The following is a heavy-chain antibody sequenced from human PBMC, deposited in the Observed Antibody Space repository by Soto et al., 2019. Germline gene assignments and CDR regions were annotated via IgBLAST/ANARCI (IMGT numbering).Heavy chain of an antibody. CDR2: ISYDGSNK. V-gene: IGHV3-30*18. CDR1: GFTFSSYG. D-gene: IGHD1-7*01. J-gene: IGHJ4*02. CDR3: AKDDGTGSYFDY. Sequence: QVQLVESGGGVVQPGRSLRLSCAASGFTFSSYGMHWVRQAPGKGLEWVAVISYDGSNKYYAGSVKGRFTISRDNSKNTLYLQMNSLRAEDTAVYYCAKDDGTGSYFDYWGQGTLVTVSS.